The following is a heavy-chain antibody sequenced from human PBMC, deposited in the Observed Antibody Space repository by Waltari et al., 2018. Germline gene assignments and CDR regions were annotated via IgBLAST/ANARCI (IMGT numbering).Heavy chain of an antibody. V-gene: IGHV3-33*01. Sequence: QVQLVESGGGVVQRGTSLRLSCATSGFTFSSYAMHWVRQLPGKWLEWVAYIWYDGTTKYYADSVKGRFTISRDNSKNTLYLQMNSLGAEDTAVYYCARLPAPYTTSSLLETWGQGTLVTVSS. CDR1: GFTFSSYA. J-gene: IGHJ4*02. CDR2: IWYDGTTK. D-gene: IGHD3-16*01. CDR3: ARLPAPYTTSSLLET.